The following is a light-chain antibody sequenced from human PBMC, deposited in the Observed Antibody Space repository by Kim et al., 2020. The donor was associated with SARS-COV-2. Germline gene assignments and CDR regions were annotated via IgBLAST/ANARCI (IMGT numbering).Light chain of an antibody. CDR3: QQYTESSFT. CDR2: GAS. V-gene: IGKV3-20*01. CDR1: HNVYSGY. Sequence: SPGERATRSCRASHNVYSGYFGWYQQKPGQAPRLLIYGASNRATGIPDRFSGSGSGTDFSLTISRLEPEDFAVYYCQQYTESSFTFGQGTKLEI. J-gene: IGKJ2*01.